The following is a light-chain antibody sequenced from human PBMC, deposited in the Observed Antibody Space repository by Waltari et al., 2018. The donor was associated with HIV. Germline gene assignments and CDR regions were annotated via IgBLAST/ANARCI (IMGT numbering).Light chain of an antibody. CDR3: SSYTSSSPYV. J-gene: IGLJ1*01. CDR2: EVN. CDR1: SSDVGVYNY. V-gene: IGLV2-14*01. Sequence: QSALTQPASVSGSPGQSITISCTGTSSDVGVYNYVSCYQHHPGKAPTLMIYEVNNRPSGVSNRFSVSKSGNTASLTISGLQAEDEADYYCSSYTSSSPYVFGTGTKVTVL.